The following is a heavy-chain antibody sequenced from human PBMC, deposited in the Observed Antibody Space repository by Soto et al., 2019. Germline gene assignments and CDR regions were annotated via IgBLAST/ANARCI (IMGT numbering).Heavy chain of an antibody. J-gene: IGHJ4*02. Sequence: QVQLVQSGAEVKKPGSSVKVSCKASGGTFSSYAISWVRQAPGQGLEWMGGIIPIFGTANYAQNFQGRVTLTGVESTSTAYMEVSSVRSENTAVYYCARDCCGGGCYAGWGQGALVTVSS. CDR1: GGTFSSYA. V-gene: IGHV1-69*19. CDR2: IIPIFGTA. D-gene: IGHD2-8*02. CDR3: ARDCCGGGCYAG.